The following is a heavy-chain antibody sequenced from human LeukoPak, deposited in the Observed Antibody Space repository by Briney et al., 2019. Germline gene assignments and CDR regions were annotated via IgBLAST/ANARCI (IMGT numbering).Heavy chain of an antibody. D-gene: IGHD2-15*01. CDR3: ARDRPIGYCSGGSCYQNYYYYGMDV. CDR2: IYYSGST. CDR1: GGSISSSSYY. V-gene: IGHV4-61*01. Sequence: PSETLSLTCTVSGGSISSSSYYWSWIRQPPGKGLEWIGYIYYSGSTNYNPSLKSRVTISVDTSKNQFSLKLSSVTAADTAVYYCARDRPIGYCSGGSCYQNYYYYGMDVWGQGTTVTVSS. J-gene: IGHJ6*02.